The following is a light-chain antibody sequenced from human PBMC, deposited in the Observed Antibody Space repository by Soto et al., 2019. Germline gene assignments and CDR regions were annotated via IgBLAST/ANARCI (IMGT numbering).Light chain of an antibody. CDR2: LNSDGSH. CDR1: SGHNNYA. J-gene: IGLJ2*01. V-gene: IGLV4-69*01. CDR3: QTWGTGVV. Sequence: QLVLTQSPSASASLGASVKLTCTLSSGHNNYAIAWHQQQPEKGPRYLMKLNSDGSHTKGDGIPDRFSGSSSGAERYLTISSLQSEEEADYYCQTWGTGVVFGGGTKLTVL.